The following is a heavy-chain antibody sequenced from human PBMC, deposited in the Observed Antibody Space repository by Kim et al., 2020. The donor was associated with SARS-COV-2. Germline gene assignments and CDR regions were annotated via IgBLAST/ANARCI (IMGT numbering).Heavy chain of an antibody. J-gene: IGHJ4*02. CDR2: T. V-gene: IGHV1-2*02. CDR3: ARGNMVSIIDY. D-gene: IGHD3-10*01. Sequence: TNYAQKFQGRVTMTRDTSISTAYMELSRLRSDDTAVYYCARGNMVSIIDYWGQGTLVTVSS.